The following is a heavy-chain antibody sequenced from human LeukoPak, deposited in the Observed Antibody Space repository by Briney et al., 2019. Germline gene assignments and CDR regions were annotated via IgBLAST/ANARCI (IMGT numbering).Heavy chain of an antibody. D-gene: IGHD2-15*01. V-gene: IGHV4-34*01. CDR2: INHSGST. Sequence: SETLSLTCAVYGGSFSGYYWSWIRQPPGKGLEWIGEINHSGSTNYNPSLKSRVTISVDTSKNQFSLKLSSVTAADTAVYYCARESLGYCSGGSYYSEGYYFDYWGQGTLVTVSS. CDR1: GGSFSGYY. J-gene: IGHJ4*02. CDR3: ARESLGYCSGGSYYSEGYYFDY.